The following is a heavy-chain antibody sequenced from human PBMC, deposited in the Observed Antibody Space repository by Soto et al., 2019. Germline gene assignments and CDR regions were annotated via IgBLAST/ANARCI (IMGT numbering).Heavy chain of an antibody. D-gene: IGHD2-2*01. CDR2: ISYDGSNK. CDR3: AKALGYCTSTTCSIDY. Sequence: QVQLVESGGGVVQPGRSLRLSCAASGFTFSTYGMHWVRQAPGKGLEWVAVISYDGSNKYYADSVKGRFTISRDSSRNTLYLQMNSLRAEDTAVYYCAKALGYCTSTTCSIDYWGQGTLVTVPS. CDR1: GFTFSTYG. J-gene: IGHJ4*02. V-gene: IGHV3-30*18.